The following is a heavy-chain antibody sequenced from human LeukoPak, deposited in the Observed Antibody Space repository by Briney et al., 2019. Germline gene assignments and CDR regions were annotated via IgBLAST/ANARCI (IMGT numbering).Heavy chain of an antibody. Sequence: SQTLSLTCTVSGGSISSGDYYWSWLRQPPGKGLEWIGYIYYSGSAYYNPSLKSRFTISVDTSKNQFSLKLSSVTAADTAVYYYAREGVIRGGFDYWGQGTLVTVSS. CDR2: IYYSGSA. CDR3: AREGVIRGGFDY. J-gene: IGHJ4*02. V-gene: IGHV4-30-4*01. D-gene: IGHD3-10*01. CDR1: GGSISSGDYY.